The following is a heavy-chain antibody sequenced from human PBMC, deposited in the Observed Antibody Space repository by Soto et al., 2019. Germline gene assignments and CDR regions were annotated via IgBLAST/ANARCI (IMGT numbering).Heavy chain of an antibody. D-gene: IGHD6-19*01. CDR2: IFHSGST. CDR3: ARGIEGWYQGRYYYGMDV. V-gene: IGHV4-4*02. CDR1: GDSISSSNW. Sequence: LSETLSLTCAVSGDSISSSNWWSWVRQPPGKGLEWIGEIFHSGSTNYNPSLKSRVTISVDTSKNQFSLKLSSVTAADTAVYYCARGIEGWYQGRYYYGMDVWGQGTTVTVSS. J-gene: IGHJ6*02.